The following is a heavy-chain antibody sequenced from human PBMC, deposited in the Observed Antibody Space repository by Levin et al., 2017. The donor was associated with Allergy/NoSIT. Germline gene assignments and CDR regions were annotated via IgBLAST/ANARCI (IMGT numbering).Heavy chain of an antibody. J-gene: IGHJ4*02. D-gene: IGHD6-13*01. V-gene: IGHV3-30*18. CDR2: ISYDGSNK. CDR3: AKDIDKLGGIAAAGGY. Sequence: SCKASGFTFSSYGMHWVRQAPGKGLEWVAVISYDGSNKYYADSVKGRFTISRDNSKNTLYLQMNSLRAEDTAVYYCAKDIDKLGGIAAAGGYWGQGTLVTVSS. CDR1: GFTFSSYG.